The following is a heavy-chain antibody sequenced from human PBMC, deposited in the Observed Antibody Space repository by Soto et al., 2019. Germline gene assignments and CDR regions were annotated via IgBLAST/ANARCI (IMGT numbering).Heavy chain of an antibody. V-gene: IGHV4-61*01. J-gene: IGHJ4*02. Sequence: SETLSLTCTVPGGSVSRGSYSWGWIRQRQGKGLEGIGYIYYSGSTNYNPSLQSRVTMSLDTSKNQFSLKLNAVTTADTAVYYCATRPRGGAFFGVFDYWSRGTLVNVSS. CDR2: IYYSGST. CDR1: GGSVSRGSYS. CDR3: ATRPRGGAFFGVFDY. D-gene: IGHD3-10*01.